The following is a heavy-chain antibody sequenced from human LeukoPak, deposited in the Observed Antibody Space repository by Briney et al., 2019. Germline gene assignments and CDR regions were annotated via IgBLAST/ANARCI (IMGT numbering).Heavy chain of an antibody. CDR1: GFTFSSYE. Sequence: GGSLRLSCAASGFTFSSYEMNWVRQAPGKGLEWVSGISWNSGSIGYADSVKGRFTISRDNAKNTLYLQMNSLRAEDTAVYYCARDRFYTMDYWGQGILVTVSS. CDR3: ARDRFYTMDY. V-gene: IGHV3-9*01. J-gene: IGHJ4*02. D-gene: IGHD3-16*01. CDR2: ISWNSGSI.